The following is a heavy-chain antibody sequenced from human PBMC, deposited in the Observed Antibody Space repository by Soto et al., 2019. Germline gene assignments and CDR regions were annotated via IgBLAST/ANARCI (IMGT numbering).Heavy chain of an antibody. D-gene: IGHD6-13*01. CDR2: IIPIFGTA. V-gene: IGHV1-69*13. CDR1: GGTFSSYA. J-gene: IGHJ4*02. CDR3: ARDIGAAAPFDY. Sequence: GASVKVSCKASGGTFSSYAISWVRQAPGQGLEWMGGIIPIFGTANYAQKFQGRVTITADESTSTAYMELSSLRSEDTAVYYCARDIGAAAPFDYWGQGTLVTVSS.